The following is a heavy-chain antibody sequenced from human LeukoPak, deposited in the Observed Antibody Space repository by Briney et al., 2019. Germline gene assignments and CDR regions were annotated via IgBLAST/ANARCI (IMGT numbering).Heavy chain of an antibody. Sequence: GGSLRLSCAASGFTFDDYAMHWARQAPGKGLEWVSGISWNSGSIGYADSVKGRFTISRDNAKNSLYLQMNSLRAEDTALYYCAKDRGSYSEYYFDYWGQGTLVTVSS. V-gene: IGHV3-9*01. CDR2: ISWNSGSI. J-gene: IGHJ4*02. D-gene: IGHD1-26*01. CDR3: AKDRGSYSEYYFDY. CDR1: GFTFDDYA.